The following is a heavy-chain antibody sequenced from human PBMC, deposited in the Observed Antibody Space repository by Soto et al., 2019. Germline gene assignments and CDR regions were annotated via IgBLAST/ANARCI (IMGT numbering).Heavy chain of an antibody. CDR1: GFTFSSYW. D-gene: IGHD5-18*01. V-gene: IGHV3-7*01. Sequence: EVQLVESGGGLVQPGGSLRLSCAASGFTFSSYWMSWVRQAPGKGLEWVANIKQDGSEKYYVDSVKGRFTISKDNAKNSLYLQMNSLRVEDTAVYYCARLRIGYNYGYYFDYWGQGTLVTVSS. CDR3: ARLRIGYNYGYYFDY. CDR2: IKQDGSEK. J-gene: IGHJ4*02.